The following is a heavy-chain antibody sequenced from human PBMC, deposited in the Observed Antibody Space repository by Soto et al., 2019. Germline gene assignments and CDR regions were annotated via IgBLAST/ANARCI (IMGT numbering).Heavy chain of an antibody. Sequence: EVQLLESGGSLVQPGGSLRLSCAASGFSFSSYAMSWVRQAPEKGLEWVSAISGSGGSTYYADSVKGRFTISRDNSKNTLYLQMISLRAEDMAVYYCAKPLWHSYGYYYWGQGTLVTVSS. CDR1: GFSFSSYA. CDR3: AKPLWHSYGYYY. V-gene: IGHV3-23*01. J-gene: IGHJ4*02. CDR2: ISGSGGST. D-gene: IGHD5-18*01.